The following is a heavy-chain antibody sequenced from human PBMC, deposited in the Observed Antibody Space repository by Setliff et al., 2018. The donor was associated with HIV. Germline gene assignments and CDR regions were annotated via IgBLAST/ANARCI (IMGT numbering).Heavy chain of an antibody. D-gene: IGHD3-10*01. CDR3: VSALPGST. CDR1: GSTFTNYP. V-gene: IGHV1-3*01. J-gene: IGHJ4*02. Sequence: ASVKVSCKTSGSTFTNYPIYWVRQAPGQRLEWMGEINADNGNTQYSQKFQGRVTITRDTSANTVHMELSSLKSEDTGVYYCVSALPGSTWGQGTLVTVSS. CDR2: INADNGNT.